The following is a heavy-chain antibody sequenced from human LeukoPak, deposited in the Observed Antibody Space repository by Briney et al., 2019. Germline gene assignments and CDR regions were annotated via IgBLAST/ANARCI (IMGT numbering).Heavy chain of an antibody. Sequence: RASVKVSCKASGYTFTSYGISWVRQAPGQGLEWMGWISAYNGNTNYAQKLQGRVTMTTDTSTSTAYMELRSLRSDDTAVYYCARLAVANDYYYYGMDVWGQGTTVTVSS. J-gene: IGHJ6*02. CDR3: ARLAVANDYYYYGMDV. D-gene: IGHD6-19*01. CDR2: ISAYNGNT. CDR1: GYTFTSYG. V-gene: IGHV1-18*01.